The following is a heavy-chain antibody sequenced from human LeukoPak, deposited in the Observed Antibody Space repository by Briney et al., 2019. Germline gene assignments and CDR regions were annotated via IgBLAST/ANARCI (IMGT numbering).Heavy chain of an antibody. V-gene: IGHV4-61*08. CDR2: IFYRGGT. Sequence: SETLPLTCSVSGGSVTGGGYYWSWIRQHPGKGLEWIGNIFYRGGTNYNPSLKSRVTISVDTSKNQFSLRLSSVTAADTAMYYCARLRGSSWSKVDYWGQGTLVIAPS. CDR3: ARLRGSSWSKVDY. CDR1: GGSVTGGGYY. D-gene: IGHD6-13*01. J-gene: IGHJ4*02.